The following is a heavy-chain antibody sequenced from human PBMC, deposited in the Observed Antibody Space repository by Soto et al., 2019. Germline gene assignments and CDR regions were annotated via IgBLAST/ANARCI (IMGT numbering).Heavy chain of an antibody. CDR2: ISGSGGST. D-gene: IGHD2-8*02. CDR3: AKTEPLVHAFDI. CDR1: GFTFSSYA. V-gene: IGHV3-23*01. J-gene: IGHJ3*02. Sequence: EVQLLESGGGLVQPGGSLRLSCAASGFTFSSYAMSWVRQAPGKGLEWVSAISGSGGSTYYADSVKGRFTISRDNSKNTLDLQMNSLGAEDTGVYYCAKTEPLVHAFDIWGQGTMVTVSS.